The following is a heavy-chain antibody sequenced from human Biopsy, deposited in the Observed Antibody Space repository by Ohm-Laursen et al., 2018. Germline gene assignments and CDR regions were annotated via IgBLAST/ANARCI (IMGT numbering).Heavy chain of an antibody. Sequence: ASVKVSCKASGYSLSTFGLNWVRQVPGLGLEWMGWISAYNGQTSYAPNFQGRLIMTTDTSTGTAYMELRSLRSDDTAMYYCARDSRNKFDLWGQGTLVSVSA. D-gene: IGHD1/OR15-1a*01. CDR2: ISAYNGQT. CDR3: ARDSRNKFDL. CDR1: GYSLSTFG. V-gene: IGHV1-18*01. J-gene: IGHJ5*02.